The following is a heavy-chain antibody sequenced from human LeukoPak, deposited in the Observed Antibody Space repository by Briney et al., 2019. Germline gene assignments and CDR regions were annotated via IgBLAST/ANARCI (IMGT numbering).Heavy chain of an antibody. CDR2: IKSKTDGGTT. J-gene: IGHJ3*02. Sequence: KSGGSLRLSCAASGFTFSSYSMNWVRQAPGKGLEWVGRIKSKTDGGTTDYAAPVKGRFTISRDDSKNTLYLQMNSLKTEDTAVYYCTAEDIVVVPAAPQFYIVDIWGQGTMVTVSS. D-gene: IGHD2-2*01. CDR3: TAEDIVVVPAAPQFYIVDI. CDR1: GFTFSSYS. V-gene: IGHV3-15*01.